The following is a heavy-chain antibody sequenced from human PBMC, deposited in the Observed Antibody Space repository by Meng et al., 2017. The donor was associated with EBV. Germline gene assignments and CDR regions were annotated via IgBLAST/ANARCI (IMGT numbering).Heavy chain of an antibody. CDR3: ARLNQFLEWDFDY. CDR2: VHESGNS. V-gene: IGHV4-59*01. J-gene: IGHJ4*02. Sequence: QLRESGPGLVRPSGXXXXXRPVSGGAMSPYYWNWIRQFPEKGLEWIGYVHESGNSNYNPSLRDRVTISLDTSKNQFSLELNSVTAADTALYYCARLNQFLEWDFDYWGRGTLVTVSS. CDR1: GGAMSPYY. D-gene: IGHD3-3*01.